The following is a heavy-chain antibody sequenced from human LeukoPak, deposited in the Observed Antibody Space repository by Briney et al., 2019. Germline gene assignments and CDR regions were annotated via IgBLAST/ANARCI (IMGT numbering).Heavy chain of an antibody. CDR2: ISGSGGST. D-gene: IGHD3-22*01. V-gene: IGHV3-23*01. J-gene: IGHJ4*02. CDR3: AKDSVVSRIIMIVVVHFDY. CDR1: GFTFSSYA. Sequence: GGSLRLSCAASGFTFSSYAMSWVRQAPGKGLEWVSAISGSGGSTYYADSVKGRFTISRDNSKNTLYLQMNSLRAEDTAVYYCAKDSVVSRIIMIVVVHFDYWGQGTLVTVSS.